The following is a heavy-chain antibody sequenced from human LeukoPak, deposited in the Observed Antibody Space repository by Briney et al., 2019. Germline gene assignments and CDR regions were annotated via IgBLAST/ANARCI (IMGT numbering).Heavy chain of an antibody. CDR2: ISTYNGNT. D-gene: IGHD3-22*01. V-gene: IGHV1-18*04. CDR1: GYTFTGYY. Sequence: GASVKVSCKASGYTFTGYYMHWVRQAPGQRPEWMGWISTYNGNTNYAQNLQDRVTLTTDTSTTTAYMELRSLRSDDTAVYYCARDKDEDYDTSGMFQHWGQGTLVTVSS. J-gene: IGHJ1*01. CDR3: ARDKDEDYDTSGMFQH.